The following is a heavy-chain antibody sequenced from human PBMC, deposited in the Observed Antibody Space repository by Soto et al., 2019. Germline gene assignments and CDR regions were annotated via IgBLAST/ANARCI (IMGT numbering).Heavy chain of an antibody. CDR3: AKDGEYYFWSGYYFDY. Sequence: EVQLVESGGGLVQPGRSLRLSCAASGFTFDDYAMHWVRQAPGKGLEWVSGISWNSGSIGYADSVKGRFTISRDNAKNSLYLQMNSLRAEDTALYYCAKDGEYYFWSGYYFDYWGQGTLVTVSS. J-gene: IGHJ4*02. CDR2: ISWNSGSI. D-gene: IGHD3-3*01. V-gene: IGHV3-9*01. CDR1: GFTFDDYA.